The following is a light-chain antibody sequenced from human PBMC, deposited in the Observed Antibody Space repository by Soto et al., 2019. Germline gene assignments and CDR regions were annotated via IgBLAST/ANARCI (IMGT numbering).Light chain of an antibody. Sequence: QSALTQPASVSGSPGQSITISCTGTSSDVGGYNYVSWYQQHPGKAPKLMIYEVSNRPSGVSNRFSGSKSGNTASLTISGLQAEDEAEYYCASYTCSSSYVFGTGTKVIVL. J-gene: IGLJ1*01. CDR2: EVS. CDR3: ASYTCSSSYV. V-gene: IGLV2-14*01. CDR1: SSDVGGYNY.